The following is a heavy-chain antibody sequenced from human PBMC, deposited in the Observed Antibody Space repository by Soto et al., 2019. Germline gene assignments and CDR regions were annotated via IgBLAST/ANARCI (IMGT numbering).Heavy chain of an antibody. CDR2: ISYDGSNK. CDR1: GFTFSSYG. D-gene: IGHD6-13*01. CDR3: AKDRSLRIAAATGY. J-gene: IGHJ4*02. V-gene: IGHV3-30*18. Sequence: QVQLVESGGGVVQPGRSLRLSCAASGFTFSSYGMHWVRQAPGKGLEWVAVISYDGSNKYYADSVKGRFTISRDNSKNTLYLQMNSLRAEDTAVYYCAKDRSLRIAAATGYWGKGTLVTVSS.